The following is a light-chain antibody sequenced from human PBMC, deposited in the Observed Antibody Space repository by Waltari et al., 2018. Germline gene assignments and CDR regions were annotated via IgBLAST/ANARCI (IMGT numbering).Light chain of an antibody. J-gene: IGKJ4*01. Sequence: DIVMTQAPDSLAVSLGERATINSKSSQSVLYSSNNKNYLAWYQQKPGQPTKLLIYWASTRESGVPDRFSGSGSGTDFTLTISSLQAEDVAVYYCQQYYSTPLTFGGGTKVEIK. CDR2: WAS. V-gene: IGKV4-1*01. CDR3: QQYYSTPLT. CDR1: QSVLYSSNNKNY.